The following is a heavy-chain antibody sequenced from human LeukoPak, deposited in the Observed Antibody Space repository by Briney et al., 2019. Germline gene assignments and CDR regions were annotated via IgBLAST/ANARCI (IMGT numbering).Heavy chain of an antibody. CDR1: GGSIRSYY. CDR2: IYYSGST. J-gene: IGHJ4*02. D-gene: IGHD6-19*01. V-gene: IGHV4-59*08. CDR3: ARPHSSGWYGAFDY. Sequence: SETLSLTCTVSGGSIRSYYWSWIRQPPGKGLEWIGYIYYSGSTNYNPSLTSRVTISVDTSKNQFSLKLSSVTAADTALYYCARPHSSGWYGAFDYWGQGTLVTVSS.